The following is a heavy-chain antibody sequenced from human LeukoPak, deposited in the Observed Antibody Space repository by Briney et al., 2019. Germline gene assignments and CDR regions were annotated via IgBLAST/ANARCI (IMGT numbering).Heavy chain of an antibody. CDR1: GYTFTGYY. J-gene: IGHJ6*03. CDR2: INPNSGGT. D-gene: IGHD6-6*01. V-gene: IGHV1-2*02. Sequence: GASVKVSCKASGYTFTGYYMHWVRQAPGQGLEWMGWINPNSGGTNYAQKFQGRVTMTRDTSISTAYMELSRLRSDDTAVYYCARDVGSSSVLYYYYYYMDVWGKGTTVTVSS. CDR3: ARDVGSSSVLYYYYYYMDV.